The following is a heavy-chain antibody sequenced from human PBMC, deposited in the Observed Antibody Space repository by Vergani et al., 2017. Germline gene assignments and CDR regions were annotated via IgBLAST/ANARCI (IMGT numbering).Heavy chain of an antibody. CDR3: ARERERSTVTTTIDY. D-gene: IGHD4-17*01. CDR1: GGSISSYY. V-gene: IGHV4-59*01. J-gene: IGHJ4*02. CDR2: IYYSGST. Sequence: QVQLQESGPGLVKPSETLSLTCTVSGGSISSYYWSWIRQPPGKGLEWIGYIYYSGSTNYNPSLKSRVTISVDTSKNQFSLKLSSVTAADTAVYYCARERERSTVTTTIDYWGQGTLVTVSS.